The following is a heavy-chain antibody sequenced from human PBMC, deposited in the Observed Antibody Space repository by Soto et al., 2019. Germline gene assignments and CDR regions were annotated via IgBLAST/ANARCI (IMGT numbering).Heavy chain of an antibody. CDR2: IYPGDSDT. V-gene: IGHV5-51*01. Sequence: GESLKISCKGSGYSFTSHWIGWVRQMPGKGLEWMGIIYPGDSDTRYSPSFQGQVTISADKSISTAYLQWSSLKASDTAMYYCARSYYYDSSGYYGLDAFDIWGQGTMVTVSS. J-gene: IGHJ3*02. D-gene: IGHD3-22*01. CDR3: ARSYYYDSSGYYGLDAFDI. CDR1: GYSFTSHW.